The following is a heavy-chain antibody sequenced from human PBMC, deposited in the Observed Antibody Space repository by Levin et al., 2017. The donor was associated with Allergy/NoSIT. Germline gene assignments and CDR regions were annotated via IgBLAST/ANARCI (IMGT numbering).Heavy chain of an antibody. V-gene: IGHV3-21*01. J-gene: IGHJ4*02. Sequence: SCAASGFTFSDYSMSWVRQAPGKGLEWVFSISSSSSYIYSADSVEGRFTVSRDNAKNSLYLHMNSLRAEDTAVYYCARTDYFDYWGQGTLVTVSS. CDR3: ARTDYFDY. CDR2: ISSSSSYI. CDR1: GFTFSDYS.